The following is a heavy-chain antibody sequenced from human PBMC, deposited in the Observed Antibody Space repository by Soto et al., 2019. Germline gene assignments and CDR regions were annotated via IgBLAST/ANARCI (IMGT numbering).Heavy chain of an antibody. CDR1: GYTFSSYA. D-gene: IGHD5-18*01. V-gene: IGHV1-18*01. CDR2: INAYNGNT. J-gene: IGHJ4*02. CDR3: ESDVGYGLSDY. Sequence: QVQLVQSGAEVKKPGASVKVSCKASGYTFSSYAISWVRQAPGQVLEWMGWINAYNGNTNYAQKLQGRVTMTKDTSTMTAYMELRSLRSDDTAVYYGESDVGYGLSDYWGQGTLVPVSS.